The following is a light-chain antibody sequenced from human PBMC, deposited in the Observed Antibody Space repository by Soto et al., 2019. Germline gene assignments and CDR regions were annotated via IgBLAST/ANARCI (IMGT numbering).Light chain of an antibody. V-gene: IGKV3-20*01. CDR1: QSVSSSY. CDR3: QQYGSPWT. Sequence: EIVLTQSPGTLSLSPGERATLSCRASQSVSSSYLAWYQQKPGQAPRLLTYGASSRATGIPDRFSGSGSGTDFTLTISRLEPEDFAVYYCQQYGSPWTFGQGTKVDIK. J-gene: IGKJ1*01. CDR2: GAS.